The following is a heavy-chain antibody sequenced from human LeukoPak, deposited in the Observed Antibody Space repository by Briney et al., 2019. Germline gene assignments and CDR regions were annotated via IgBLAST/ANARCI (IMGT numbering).Heavy chain of an antibody. J-gene: IGHJ6*02. CDR3: ARDSDSVVIILGYYYYYGMDV. D-gene: IGHD3-3*01. CDR1: GGTFSSYA. V-gene: IGHV1-69*13. Sequence: SVKVSCKASGGTFSSYAISWVRQAPGQGLEWMGGIIPIFGTANYAQKFQGRVTITADESTSTAYMELSSLRSEDTAVYYCARDSDSVVIILGYYYYYGMDVWGQGTTVTVSS. CDR2: IIPIFGTA.